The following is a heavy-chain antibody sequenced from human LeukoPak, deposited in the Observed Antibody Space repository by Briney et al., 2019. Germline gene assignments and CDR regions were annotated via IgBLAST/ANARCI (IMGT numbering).Heavy chain of an antibody. J-gene: IGHJ4*02. CDR2: ISYDGSNK. D-gene: IGHD3-22*01. Sequence: GGSLRLSCAASGFTFSSYGMHWVRQAPGKGLEWVAVISYDGSNKYYADSVKGRFTISRDNSRNTLYLQMNSLRADDTAVYYCAINYYDSSAYALHYWGQGTLVTVSS. CDR1: GFTFSSYG. CDR3: AINYYDSSAYALHY. V-gene: IGHV3-30*03.